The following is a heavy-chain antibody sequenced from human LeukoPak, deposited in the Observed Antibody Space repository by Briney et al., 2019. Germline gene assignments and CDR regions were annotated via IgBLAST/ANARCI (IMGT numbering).Heavy chain of an antibody. CDR2: INSDGSST. J-gene: IGHJ4*02. Sequence: PGGSLRLSCAASGFTFSSYWMHWVRQAPGKGLVWVSRINSDGSSTSYADSVKSRFTISRDNAKNTLYLQMNSLRAEDTAVYYCAREGVVPADPLDYWGQGTLVTVSS. V-gene: IGHV3-74*01. CDR1: GFTFSSYW. CDR3: AREGVVPADPLDY. D-gene: IGHD2-2*01.